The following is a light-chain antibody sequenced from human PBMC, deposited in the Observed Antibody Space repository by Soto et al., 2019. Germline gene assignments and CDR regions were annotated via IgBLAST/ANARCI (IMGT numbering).Light chain of an antibody. Sequence: QLVLTQSPSASASLGASVKLTCTLSSGHSTYAIAWHQQQPEKGPRFLMKLNSDGSHSKGDGIPGRFSGSSSGAERYLTISSLQSEDEADYYCQTWGTGIQAVFGGGTKLTVL. CDR3: QTWGTGIQAV. J-gene: IGLJ2*01. V-gene: IGLV4-69*01. CDR2: LNSDGSH. CDR1: SGHSTYA.